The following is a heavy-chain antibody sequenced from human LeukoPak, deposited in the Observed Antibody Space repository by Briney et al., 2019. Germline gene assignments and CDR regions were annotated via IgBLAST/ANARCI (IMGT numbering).Heavy chain of an antibody. D-gene: IGHD2-15*01. CDR2: ICGSDGST. Sequence: PGGSLRLSCAASGFTFRSYAMSWVRRAPGKGLEWVSAICGSDGSTYYADSVKGRFTISRDNSKNTLYLQMNSLRADDTALYYCAKGRGGSCYSGIDYWGQGTLVTVSS. J-gene: IGHJ4*02. CDR3: AKGRGGSCYSGIDY. CDR1: GFTFRSYA. V-gene: IGHV3-23*01.